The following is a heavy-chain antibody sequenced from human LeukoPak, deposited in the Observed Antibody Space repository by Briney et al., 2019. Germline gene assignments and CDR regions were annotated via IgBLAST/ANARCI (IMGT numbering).Heavy chain of an antibody. J-gene: IGHJ4*02. CDR1: GYSFTSYW. V-gene: IGHV5-51*01. D-gene: IGHD6-19*01. Sequence: GESLKISCKGSGYSFTSYWIGWVRQMPGKGLEWMGIIYPDDSDTRYSPSFQGQVTISADKSISTAYLQWSSLKASDTAMYYCAKSNSSGRYYFDYWGQGTLVTVSS. CDR3: AKSNSSGRYYFDY. CDR2: IYPDDSDT.